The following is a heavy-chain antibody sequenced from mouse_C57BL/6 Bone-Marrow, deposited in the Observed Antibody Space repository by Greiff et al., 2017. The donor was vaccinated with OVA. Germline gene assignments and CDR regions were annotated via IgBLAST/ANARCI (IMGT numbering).Heavy chain of an antibody. CDR1: GYTFTGYW. Sequence: VQLQQSGAELMKPGASVKLSCKATGYTFTGYWIEWVKQRPGHGLEWIGEILPGSGSTNYNEKFKGKATFTADTSSNTAYMQLSSLTTEDSAIYYCARSLSYGSSSYYYAMDYWGQGTSVTVSS. CDR3: ARSLSYGSSSYYYAMDY. CDR2: ILPGSGST. J-gene: IGHJ4*01. D-gene: IGHD1-1*01. V-gene: IGHV1-9*01.